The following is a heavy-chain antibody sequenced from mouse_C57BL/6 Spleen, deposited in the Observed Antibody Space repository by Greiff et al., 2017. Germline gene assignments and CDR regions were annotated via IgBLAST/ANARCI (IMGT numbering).Heavy chain of an antibody. J-gene: IGHJ1*03. CDR2: IRLKSDNYAT. CDR3: TVYYYGTNWYFDV. CDR1: GFTFSNYW. V-gene: IGHV6-3*01. Sequence: EVKVVESGGGLVQPGGSMKLSCVASGFTFSNYWMNWVRQSPEKGLEWVAQIRLKSDNYATHYAESVKGRFTISRDDSKSSVYLQMNNLRAEDTGIYYCTVYYYGTNWYFDVWGTGTTVTVSS. D-gene: IGHD1-1*01.